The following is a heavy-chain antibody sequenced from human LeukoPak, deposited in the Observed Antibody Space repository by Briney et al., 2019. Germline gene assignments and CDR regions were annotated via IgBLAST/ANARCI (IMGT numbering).Heavy chain of an antibody. V-gene: IGHV4-59*01. CDR2: IYYSGST. J-gene: IGHJ4*02. CDR3: AATMVRSYYFDY. CDR1: GGSISSYY. Sequence: SETLSLTCTVSGGSISSYYWSWIRQPPGKGLEWIGYIYYSGSTNYNPSLKSRVTISVDTSKNQFSLKLSSVTAADTAVYYSAATMVRSYYFDYWGQGTLVTVSS. D-gene: IGHD3-10*01.